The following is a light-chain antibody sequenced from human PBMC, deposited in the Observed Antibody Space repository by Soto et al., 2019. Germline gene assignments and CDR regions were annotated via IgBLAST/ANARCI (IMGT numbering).Light chain of an antibody. J-gene: IGLJ1*01. CDR3: QSYDSSLSGSYV. V-gene: IGLV1-40*01. Sequence: QSVLTQPPSVSWAPGQRVTLSCTRRSSNIGAGYDVHWYQQLPGTAPKLLIYGNSNRPSGVPDRFSGSKSGTSASLAITGLQAEDEADYYCQSYDSSLSGSYVFGTGTKVTVL. CDR2: GNS. CDR1: SSNIGAGYD.